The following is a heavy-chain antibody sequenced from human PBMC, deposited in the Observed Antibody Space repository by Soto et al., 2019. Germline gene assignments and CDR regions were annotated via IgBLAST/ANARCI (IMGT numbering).Heavy chain of an antibody. CDR3: ARLVAGTYFDY. D-gene: IGHD6-19*01. CDR2: IYYSGST. CDR1: GGSISSSSYY. V-gene: IGHV4-39*01. J-gene: IGHJ4*02. Sequence: TSETLSLTCTVSGGSISSSSYYWGWIRQPPGKGLEWIGSIYYSGSTYYNPSLKSRVTISVDTSKNQFSLKLSSVTAADTAVYYCARLVAGTYFDYWGQGALVTVSS.